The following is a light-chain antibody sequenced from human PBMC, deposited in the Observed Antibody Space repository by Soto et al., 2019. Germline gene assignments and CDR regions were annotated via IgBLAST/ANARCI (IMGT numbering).Light chain of an antibody. J-gene: IGLJ2*01. V-gene: IGLV2-23*01. CDR2: EDS. Sequence: QSALTQPASVSGSPGQSITISCTGTSSDVGSYNLVSWYQHNPAKAPKLMIYEDSKRHSGVSNRFSGSKSGNTASLTISGLQAEDEADYYCCSYAGSSTRVVFGGGTKLTVL. CDR1: SSDVGSYNL. CDR3: CSYAGSSTRVV.